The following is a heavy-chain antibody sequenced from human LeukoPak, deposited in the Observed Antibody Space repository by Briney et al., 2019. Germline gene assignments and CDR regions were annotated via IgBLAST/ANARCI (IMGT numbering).Heavy chain of an antibody. Sequence: GGSLRLSCAASGFTFSSYSINWVRQAPGKGLEWVSSISSSSSYIYYADSVKGRFTISRDNAKDSLYLQMNSLRAEDTAVYYCARGWSADYFDYWGQGILVTVSS. CDR3: ARGWSADYFDY. D-gene: IGHD2-15*01. V-gene: IGHV3-21*06. CDR1: GFTFSSYS. CDR2: ISSSSSYI. J-gene: IGHJ4*02.